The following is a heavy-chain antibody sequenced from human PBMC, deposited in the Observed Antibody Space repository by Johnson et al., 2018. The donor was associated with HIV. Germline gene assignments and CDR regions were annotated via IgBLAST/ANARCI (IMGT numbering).Heavy chain of an antibody. V-gene: IGHV3-7*03. CDR2: INVDGREK. D-gene: IGHD4-23*01. CDR3: ARVSDDYGGNPAAWGAFDI. CDR1: GFTFGEYA. Sequence: VQLVESGGGLVQPGRSLRLSCTTSGFTFGEYAMSWFRQAPGRGLEWVANINVDGREKYYVDSVEGRFTISRDNFKNTLYLQMNSLRAEDTALYDCARVSDDYGGNPAAWGAFDIWGQGTMVTVSS. J-gene: IGHJ3*02.